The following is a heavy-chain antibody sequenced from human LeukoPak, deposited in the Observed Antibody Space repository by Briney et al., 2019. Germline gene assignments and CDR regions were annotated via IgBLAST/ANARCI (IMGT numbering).Heavy chain of an antibody. Sequence: GGSLRLSCAASGFTFSSYAMHWVRQAPGKGLEWVAVISYDGSNKYYADSVKGRFTISRDNSKNMLYLQMNSLRAEDTAVYYCARDARTWFASYYFDYWGQGTLVTVSS. CDR1: GFTFSSYA. D-gene: IGHD3-10*01. V-gene: IGHV3-30-3*01. J-gene: IGHJ4*02. CDR2: ISYDGSNK. CDR3: ARDARTWFASYYFDY.